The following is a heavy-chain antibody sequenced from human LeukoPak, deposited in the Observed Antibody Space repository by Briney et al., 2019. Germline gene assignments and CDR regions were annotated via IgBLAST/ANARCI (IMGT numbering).Heavy chain of an antibody. Sequence: GGSLRLSCAASGFTFSSSWMHWVRQAPGKGLVWVSRINSDGSTTNYADSVKGRFIISRDNAKNTLYLQMNSLRVEDTAVFYCARDQYDTWSRRGNFDSWGQGTLVIVSS. CDR3: ARDQYDTWSRRGNFDS. D-gene: IGHD3-3*01. CDR2: INSDGSTT. V-gene: IGHV3-74*01. CDR1: GFTFSSSW. J-gene: IGHJ4*02.